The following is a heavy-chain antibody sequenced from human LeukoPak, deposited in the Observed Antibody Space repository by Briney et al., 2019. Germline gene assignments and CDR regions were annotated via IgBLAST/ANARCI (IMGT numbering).Heavy chain of an antibody. D-gene: IGHD6-13*01. V-gene: IGHV4-30-2*05. J-gene: IGHJ4*02. CDR2: IYHSGSI. CDR3: ARVRRDSSAAGIFDY. CDR1: GGSISSGGYY. Sequence: SQTLSLTCTVSGGSISSGGYYWSWIRQPPGKGLEWIGYIYHSGSIYYNPSLKSRLTISLDTSENQFSLNLSSVTAADTAVYYCARVRRDSSAAGIFDYWGQGTLVIVSS.